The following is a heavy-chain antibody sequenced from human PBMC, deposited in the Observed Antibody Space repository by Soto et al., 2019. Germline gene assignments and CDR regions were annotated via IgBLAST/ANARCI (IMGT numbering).Heavy chain of an antibody. CDR2: IYYSGGT. CDR3: ARVNWPVRDRTYYYYGMDV. Sequence: NPSETLSLTCTVSGGSISSYYWSWIRQPPGRGLEWIGYIYYSGGTNYNPSLKSRVSISLDTSKNQFSLKLNSVTAADTAVYYCARVNWPVRDRTYYYYGMDVWGQGTTVTVS. CDR1: GGSISSYY. D-gene: IGHD3-10*02. J-gene: IGHJ6*02. V-gene: IGHV4-59*01.